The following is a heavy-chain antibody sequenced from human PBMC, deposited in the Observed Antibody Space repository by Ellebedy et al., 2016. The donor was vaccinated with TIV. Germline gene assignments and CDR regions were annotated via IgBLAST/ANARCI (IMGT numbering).Heavy chain of an antibody. Sequence: MPGGSLRLSCAVYGGSFSGYFWSWIRQPPGKGLEWIGDINHSGSTNYNPSLTSRVTIAVDTSKSQFSLKLSSVTAADTAVYYCARPRGYYDSTLDYWGQGTLVTVSS. CDR2: INHSGST. V-gene: IGHV4-34*01. CDR3: ARPRGYYDSTLDY. CDR1: GGSFSGYF. J-gene: IGHJ4*02. D-gene: IGHD3-22*01.